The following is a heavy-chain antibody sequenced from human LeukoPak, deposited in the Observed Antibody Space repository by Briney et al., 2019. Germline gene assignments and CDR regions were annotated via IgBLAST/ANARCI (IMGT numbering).Heavy chain of an antibody. CDR1: GFTFTNYG. D-gene: IGHD3-10*01. J-gene: IGHJ5*02. V-gene: IGHV3-23*01. CDR2: ITSGGTT. Sequence: GGSLRLSCAASGFTFTNYGMTWLRQAPGKGLEWVSAITSGGTTYYADSVKGRFTISRDNSKNSLYLQMNSLRAEDTAVYYCAKDGPPVRGVIGWFDPWGQGTLVTVSS. CDR3: AKDGPPVRGVIGWFDP.